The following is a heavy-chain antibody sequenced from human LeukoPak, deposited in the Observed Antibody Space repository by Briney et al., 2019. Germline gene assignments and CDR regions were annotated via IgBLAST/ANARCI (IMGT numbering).Heavy chain of an antibody. CDR2: ISGSGGGT. Sequence: GGSLRLSCAASGFIFSSYAMSWVRQAPGKGLEWVSGISGSGGGTYYADSVKGRFTISRDNSKSTLYLQMNSLRAEDTAVYYCAKDTAGELGFDIWGQGIMVTVSS. CDR1: GFIFSSYA. J-gene: IGHJ3*02. D-gene: IGHD1-26*01. CDR3: AKDTAGELGFDI. V-gene: IGHV3-23*01.